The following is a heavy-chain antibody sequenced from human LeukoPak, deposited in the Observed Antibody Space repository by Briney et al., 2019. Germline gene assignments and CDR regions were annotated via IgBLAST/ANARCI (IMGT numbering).Heavy chain of an antibody. D-gene: IGHD6-13*01. Sequence: GGSLRLSCAASGFTFSSYTMNWVRQAPGKGLEWVSSISGSSRHKYYADSVKGRFTISRDNAKNSLYLQMNSLRAEDTAVYYCARTATFAAGYYIDYWGPGTLVTVSS. CDR3: ARTATFAAGYYIDY. CDR2: ISGSSRHK. CDR1: GFTFSSYT. V-gene: IGHV3-21*01. J-gene: IGHJ4*02.